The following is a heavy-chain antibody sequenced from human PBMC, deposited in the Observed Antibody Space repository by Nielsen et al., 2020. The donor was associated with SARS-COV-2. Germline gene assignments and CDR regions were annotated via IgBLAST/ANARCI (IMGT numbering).Heavy chain of an antibody. CDR1: GFTFTDFW. V-gene: IGHV3-7*01. CDR3: ARAWNFAVH. Sequence: GESLKISCAASGFTFTDFWFSWVRQTPGKGLEWVANIKQDGSEKNYVASVKGRFTISRYNAKSSVYLEMNSLRAEDTAVYYCARAWNFAVHWGQGTLVTVSS. J-gene: IGHJ4*02. D-gene: IGHD1-7*01. CDR2: IKQDGSEK.